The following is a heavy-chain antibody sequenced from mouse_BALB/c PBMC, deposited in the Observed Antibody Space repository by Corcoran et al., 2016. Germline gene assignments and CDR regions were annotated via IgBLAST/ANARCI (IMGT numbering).Heavy chain of an antibody. Sequence: VQLQQSVPELVNPGASVKMSCKASGYTFTMYVMHLVKQTPGQVHEWIGYINPYNDGTKYNEKFKGKATLTSDKSSSTAYMELSSLTSEDSAVYYCARGNYWGQGTTLTVSS. CDR2: INPYNDGT. V-gene: IGHV1S136*01. CDR1: GYTFTMYV. CDR3: ARGNY. J-gene: IGHJ2*01.